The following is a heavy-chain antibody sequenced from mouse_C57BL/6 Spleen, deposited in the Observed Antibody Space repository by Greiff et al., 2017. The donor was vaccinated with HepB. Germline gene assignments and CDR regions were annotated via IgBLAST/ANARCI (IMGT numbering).Heavy chain of an antibody. Sequence: VQLQQSGPELVKPGASVKISCKASGYSFTGYYMNWVKQSPEKSLEWIGEINPTTGGTTYNQKFKAKATLTVDKSSSTAYMQLKSLTSEDSAVYYCARREGFWFAYWGQGTLVTVSA. CDR1: GYSFTGYY. J-gene: IGHJ3*01. V-gene: IGHV1-42*01. CDR2: INPTTGGT. CDR3: ARREGFWFAY.